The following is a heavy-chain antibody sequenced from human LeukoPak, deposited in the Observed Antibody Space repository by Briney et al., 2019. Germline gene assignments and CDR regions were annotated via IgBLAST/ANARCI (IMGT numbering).Heavy chain of an antibody. V-gene: IGHV3-23*01. CDR1: GFTFSSYA. CDR2: ISGSGGST. D-gene: IGHD6-19*01. J-gene: IGHJ4*02. Sequence: GGSLRLSCAASGFTFSSYAMSWVRQAPGKGLEWVSAISGSGGSTYYADSVKGRFTISRDNSRNTLYLQMNSLRAEDTAVYYCAKDRAGLGHFDYWGQGTLVTVSS. CDR3: AKDRAGLGHFDY.